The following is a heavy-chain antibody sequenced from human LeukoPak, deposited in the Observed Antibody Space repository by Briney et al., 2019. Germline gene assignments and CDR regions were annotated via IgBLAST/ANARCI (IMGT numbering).Heavy chain of an antibody. CDR1: GSTFTSNG. Sequence: ASVTLSCNASGSTFTSNGISWDRHAPGQGLEWMGWIIAYNGNTNYAQKLQGRVTMTTDTSTSTAYMELRSLRSDDTAVYYCAIHTAITMVRGVTIDYWGQGALVTVSS. J-gene: IGHJ4*02. CDR3: AIHTAITMVRGVTIDY. V-gene: IGHV1-18*01. CDR2: IIAYNGNT. D-gene: IGHD3-10*01.